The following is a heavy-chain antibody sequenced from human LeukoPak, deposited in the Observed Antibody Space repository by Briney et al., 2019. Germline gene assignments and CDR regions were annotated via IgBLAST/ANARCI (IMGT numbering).Heavy chain of an antibody. D-gene: IGHD3-10*01. V-gene: IGHV3-53*01. CDR3: AATYGSGYFDY. Sequence: PSGGSLRLSCAASGFTVSSNYMSWVRQAPGKGLEWVSVIYSGGSTYYADSVKGRFTISRDNSKNTLYLQMNSLRAEDTAVYYCAATYGSGYFDYWGQGTLVTVSS. CDR2: IYSGGST. CDR1: GFTVSSNY. J-gene: IGHJ4*02.